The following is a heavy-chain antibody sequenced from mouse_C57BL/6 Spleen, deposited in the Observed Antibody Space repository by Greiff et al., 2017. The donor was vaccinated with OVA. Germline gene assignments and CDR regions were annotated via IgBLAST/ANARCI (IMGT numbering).Heavy chain of an antibody. D-gene: IGHD1-1*01. V-gene: IGHV1-54*01. CDR2: INPGSGGT. CDR3: ARGGSSSYWYFDV. CDR1: GYAFTNYL. Sequence: QVQLQQSGAELVRPGTSVKVSCKASGYAFTNYLIEWVKQRPGQGLEWIGVINPGSGGTNYNEKFKGKATLTADKSSSTAYMQLSSLTSEDSAVYVCARGGSSSYWYFDVWGTGTTVTVSS. J-gene: IGHJ1*03.